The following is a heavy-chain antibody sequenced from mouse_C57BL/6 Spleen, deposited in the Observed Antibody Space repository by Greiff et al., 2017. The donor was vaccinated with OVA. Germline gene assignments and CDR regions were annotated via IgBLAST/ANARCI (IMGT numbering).Heavy chain of an antibody. CDR3: ARGGRGPRYFGV. D-gene: IGHD3-3*01. CDR1: GFTFSDYY. Sequence: EVKVEESEGGLVQPGSSMKLSCTASGFTFSDYYMAWVRQVPEKGLEWVANINYDGSSTYYLDSLKSRFIISRDNAKNILYLQMSSLKSEDTATYYCARGGRGPRYFGVWGTGTTVTVSS. J-gene: IGHJ1*03. CDR2: INYDGSST. V-gene: IGHV5-16*01.